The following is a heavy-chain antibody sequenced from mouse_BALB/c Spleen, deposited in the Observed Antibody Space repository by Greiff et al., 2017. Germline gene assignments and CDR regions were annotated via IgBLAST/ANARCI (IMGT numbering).Heavy chain of an antibody. D-gene: IGHD1-1*01. CDR3: TRGYYGSSLWYFDV. J-gene: IGHJ1*01. Sequence: EVQRVESGGGLVQPGGSMKLSCVASGFTFSNYWMNWVRQSPEKGLEWVAEIRLKSNNYATHYAETGQVSITISRDDSKSSVYLQKNNLRAEDTGSYYCTRGYYGSSLWYFDVWGAGTTVTVSS. CDR1: GFTFSNYW. CDR2: IRLKSNNYAT. V-gene: IGHV6-6*02.